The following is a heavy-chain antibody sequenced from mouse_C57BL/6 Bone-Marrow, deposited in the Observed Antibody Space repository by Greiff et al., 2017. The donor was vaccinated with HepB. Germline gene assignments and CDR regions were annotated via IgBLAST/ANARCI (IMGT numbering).Heavy chain of an antibody. CDR3: ARRGWYFDV. V-gene: IGHV1-19*01. Sequence: VQLKQSGPVLVKPGASVKMSCKASGYTFTDYYMTWVKQSHGQSLEWIGVINPYNGGTSYNQKFKGKATLTVETSSSTAYMELNSLTSEDSAVYDCARRGWYFDVWGTATTVTVAS. CDR2: INPYNGGT. CDR1: GYTFTDYY. J-gene: IGHJ1*03.